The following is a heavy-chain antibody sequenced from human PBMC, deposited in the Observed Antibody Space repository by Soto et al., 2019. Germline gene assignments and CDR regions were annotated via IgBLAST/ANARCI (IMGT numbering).Heavy chain of an antibody. Sequence: QVQLVESGGGLVQPGRSLRLSCAASGFTFSSYGMHWVRQAPGKGLEWVAVISYDGSNKYYADSVKGRFTISRDNSKNTLYLQMNSLRAEDTDVYSFAKDGGYSSGWYEFYFDYWGQGTLVTVSS. CDR3: AKDGGYSSGWYEFYFDY. J-gene: IGHJ4*02. V-gene: IGHV3-30*18. D-gene: IGHD6-19*01. CDR1: GFTFSSYG. CDR2: ISYDGSNK.